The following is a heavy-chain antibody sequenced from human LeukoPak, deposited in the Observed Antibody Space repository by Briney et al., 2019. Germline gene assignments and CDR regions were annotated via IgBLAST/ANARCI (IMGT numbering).Heavy chain of an antibody. V-gene: IGHV1-24*01. CDR1: GYTLTELS. Sequence: GASVKVSCKVSGYTLTELSMHWVRQPPGKGLEWMGGFDPEDGGTIYAQKFQGRVTMTEDTSTDTAYMELSSLRSEDKAVYYCATDTIRTTWQWDYYYYYGMDVWGEGATVTVSS. D-gene: IGHD4-17*01. CDR3: ATDTIRTTWQWDYYYYYGMDV. J-gene: IGHJ6*04. CDR2: FDPEDGGT.